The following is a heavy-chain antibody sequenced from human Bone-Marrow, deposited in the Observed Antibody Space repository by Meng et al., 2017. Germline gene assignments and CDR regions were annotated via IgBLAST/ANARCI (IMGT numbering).Heavy chain of an antibody. CDR3: ARGRRQNTPWGPFDY. J-gene: IGHJ4*02. Sequence: QLQQWGAGLLKPSETLSLTCAVYGGSFSGYYWSWIRQPPGKGLEWIGEINHSGSTNYNPSLKSRVTISVDTSKNQFSLKLSSVTAADTAVYYCARGRRQNTPWGPFDYWGQGTLVTVSS. CDR1: GGSFSGYY. CDR2: INHSGST. D-gene: IGHD3-16*01. V-gene: IGHV4-34*01.